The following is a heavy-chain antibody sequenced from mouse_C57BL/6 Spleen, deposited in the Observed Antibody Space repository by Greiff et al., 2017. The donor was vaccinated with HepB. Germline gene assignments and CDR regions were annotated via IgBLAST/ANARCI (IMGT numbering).Heavy chain of an antibody. CDR3: ARAIWEKNYYGSPYYYAMDY. Sequence: VQLQQSGPELVKPGASVKISCKASGYTFTDYYMNWVKQSHGKSLEWIGDINPNNGGTSYNQKFKGKATLTVDKSSSTAYMELRSLTSEDSAVYYWARAIWEKNYYGSPYYYAMDYWGQGTSVTVSS. CDR2: INPNNGGT. D-gene: IGHD1-1*01. V-gene: IGHV1-26*01. CDR1: GYTFTDYY. J-gene: IGHJ4*01.